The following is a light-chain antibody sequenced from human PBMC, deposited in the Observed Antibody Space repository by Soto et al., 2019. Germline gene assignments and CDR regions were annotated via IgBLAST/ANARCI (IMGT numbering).Light chain of an antibody. V-gene: IGKV1-5*03. CDR2: KAS. Sequence: DIQMTQSPSTLSASVGDRVTITCRASQSISSWLAWYQQKPGKAPKLLIHKASILRSGVPSRFSGSGSGTEFTLTISSLQPDDFATYYCQQYNTSSGTFGQGTKV. CDR3: QQYNTSSGT. CDR1: QSISSW. J-gene: IGKJ1*01.